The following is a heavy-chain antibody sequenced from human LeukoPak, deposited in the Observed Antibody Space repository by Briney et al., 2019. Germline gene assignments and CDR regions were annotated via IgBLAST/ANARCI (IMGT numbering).Heavy chain of an antibody. V-gene: IGHV3-53*01. Sequence: PGGSLRLSCAASGFTVSSNYMSWVRQAPGKGLEWVSVIYSGGSTYYADSVKGRFTISRDNAKNTLYLQMNSLRAEDTAVYYCAVVVAAPLDYWGQGTLLTVSS. CDR2: IYSGGST. J-gene: IGHJ4*02. CDR3: AVVVAAPLDY. CDR1: GFTVSSNY. D-gene: IGHD2-15*01.